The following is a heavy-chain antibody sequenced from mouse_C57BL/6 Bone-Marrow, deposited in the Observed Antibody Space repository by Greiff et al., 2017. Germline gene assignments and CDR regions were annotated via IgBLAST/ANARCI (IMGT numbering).Heavy chain of an antibody. CDR1: GFNIKDDY. V-gene: IGHV14-4*01. J-gene: IGHJ4*01. CDR3: TKTTVVARNYYAMDY. Sequence: VQLQQSGAELVRPGASVTLSCTASGFNIKDDYMHWVKQTPEQGLEWIGWIDPENGDTEYASKFPGKATITADTSSNTAYLQLSSLSSEDTAVYYCTKTTVVARNYYAMDYWGQGTSVTVSS. D-gene: IGHD1-1*01. CDR2: IDPENGDT.